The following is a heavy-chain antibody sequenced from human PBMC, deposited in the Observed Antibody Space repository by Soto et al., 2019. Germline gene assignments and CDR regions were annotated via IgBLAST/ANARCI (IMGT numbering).Heavy chain of an antibody. CDR3: ARGGGIAVAGTHLDY. Sequence: EVQLLESGGGLVQPGGSLRLSCAASGFTFSSYAMSWVRQAPGKGLEWVSGIGGSGAGTNYADSVKGRFTTSRDNSKNTLYLQMSSLRAEDTAVYYWARGGGIAVAGTHLDYWGQGTLVTVSS. CDR2: IGGSGAGT. D-gene: IGHD6-19*01. CDR1: GFTFSSYA. V-gene: IGHV3-23*01. J-gene: IGHJ4*02.